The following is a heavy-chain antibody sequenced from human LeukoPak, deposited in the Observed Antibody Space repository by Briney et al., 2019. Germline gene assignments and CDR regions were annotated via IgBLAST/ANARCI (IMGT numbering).Heavy chain of an antibody. J-gene: IGHJ4*02. CDR3: ASPRGYSYGWYYFDY. Sequence: SETLSLTCAVYGGSFSGYYWSWIRQPPGKGLEWIEEINHSGSTNYNPSLKSRVTISVDTSKNQFSLKLSSVTAADTAVYYCASPRGYSYGWYYFDYWGQGTLVTVSS. V-gene: IGHV4-34*01. CDR1: GGSFSGYY. D-gene: IGHD5-18*01. CDR2: INHSGST.